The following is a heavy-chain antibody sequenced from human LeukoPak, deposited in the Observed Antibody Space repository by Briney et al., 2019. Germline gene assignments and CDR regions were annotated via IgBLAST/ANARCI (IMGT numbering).Heavy chain of an antibody. V-gene: IGHV4-59*01. D-gene: IGHD1-26*01. J-gene: IGHJ4*02. CDR3: ARDRWEFDY. CDR2: GST. Sequence: GSTNYNPSLKSRVTISVDTSKNQFSLKLSSVTAADTAVYYCARDRWEFDYWGQGTLVTVSS.